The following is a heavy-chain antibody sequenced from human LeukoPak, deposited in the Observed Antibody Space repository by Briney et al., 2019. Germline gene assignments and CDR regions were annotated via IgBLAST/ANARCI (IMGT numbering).Heavy chain of an antibody. J-gene: IGHJ3*02. CDR3: AREPTVVTGAFDT. V-gene: IGHV4-30-4*08. D-gene: IGHD4-23*01. CDR2: IYYSGST. CDR1: GGSISSGDYY. Sequence: SETLSLTRTVSGGSISSGDYYWSWIRQPPGKGLEWIGYIYYSGSTYYNPSLKSRVTISVDTSKNQFSLKLSSVTAADTAVYYCAREPTVVTGAFDTWGQGTMVTVSS.